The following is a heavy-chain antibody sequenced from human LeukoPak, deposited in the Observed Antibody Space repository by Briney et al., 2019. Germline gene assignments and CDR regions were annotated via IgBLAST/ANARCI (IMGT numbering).Heavy chain of an antibody. D-gene: IGHD2-2*01. CDR1: GFTFSSYW. V-gene: IGHV3-74*01. J-gene: IGHJ3*02. CDR2: INSDGSST. CDR3: AKDNPEYQLLFDAFDI. Sequence: GGSLRLSCAASGFTFSSYWMHWVRQAPGKGLVWVSRINSDGSSTSYADSVKGRFTISRDNSKKTLYLQMNSLRAEDTAVYYCAKDNPEYQLLFDAFDIWGQGTMVTVSS.